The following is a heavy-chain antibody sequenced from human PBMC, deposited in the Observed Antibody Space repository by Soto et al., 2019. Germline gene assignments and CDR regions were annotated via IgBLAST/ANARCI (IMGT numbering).Heavy chain of an antibody. J-gene: IGHJ4*02. D-gene: IGHD2-2*01. CDR2: INGDGSDI. V-gene: IGHV3-74*01. CDR3: TRSMVGFSYADS. CDR1: GFTFSTHW. Sequence: EVQLVESGGVLVQPGGSPRLSCAASGFTFSTHWMHWVRQAPGKGLVWVSRINGDGSDIVYADSVKGRFTISRDNAKNTLYLQMNSLRAEDTAVYSCTRSMVGFSYADSWGQGTLVTVSS.